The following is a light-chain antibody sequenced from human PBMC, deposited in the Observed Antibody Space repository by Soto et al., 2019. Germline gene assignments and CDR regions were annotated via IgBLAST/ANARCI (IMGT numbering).Light chain of an antibody. CDR1: SSDVGGYKY. J-gene: IGLJ1*01. V-gene: IGLV2-8*01. CDR3: NSQRSSGTRV. CDR2: EVS. Sequence: QSALTQPPSASGSPGQSVTISCTGTSSDVGGYKYVSWYQQHPGKAPKLILYEVSKRPSGVPDRFSGSKSGNTASLTVSGLQAEDEADYYCNSQRSSGTRVFGTGTKLTVL.